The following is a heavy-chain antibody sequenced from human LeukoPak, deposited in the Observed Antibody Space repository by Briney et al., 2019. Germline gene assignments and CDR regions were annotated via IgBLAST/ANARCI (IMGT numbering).Heavy chain of an antibody. D-gene: IGHD3-22*01. V-gene: IGHV5-51*01. CDR2: IYPGDSDT. CDR1: GYSVTSYW. J-gene: IGHJ4*02. Sequence: GESLKISCKGSGYSVTSYWIGWVRPMPGKGLEWMGIIYPGDSDTRYSPSFQGQVTISADKSISTAYLQWSSLKASDTAMYYCARRSSGYYQPFDYWGQGTLVTVSS. CDR3: ARRSSGYYQPFDY.